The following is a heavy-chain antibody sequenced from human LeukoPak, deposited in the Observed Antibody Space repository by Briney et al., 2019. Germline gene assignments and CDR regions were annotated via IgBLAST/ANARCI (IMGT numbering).Heavy chain of an antibody. CDR2: IIPILGIA. V-gene: IGHV1-69*04. CDR1: GFTFSSYA. CDR3: ARYFLDGYSGPYYFDY. D-gene: IGHD5-12*01. Sequence: PGGSLRLSCAASGFTFSSYAISWVRQAPGQGLEWMGRIIPILGIANYAQKFQGRVTITADKSTSTAYMELSSLRSEDTAVYYCARYFLDGYSGPYYFDYWGQGTLVTVSS. J-gene: IGHJ4*02.